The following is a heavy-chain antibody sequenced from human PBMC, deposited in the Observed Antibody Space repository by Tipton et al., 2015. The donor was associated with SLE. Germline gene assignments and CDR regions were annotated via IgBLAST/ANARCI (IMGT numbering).Heavy chain of an antibody. D-gene: IGHD6-19*01. CDR2: ISWDGGST. Sequence: SLRLSCAASGFTFDDYAMHWVRQAPGKGLEWVSLISWDGGSTYYADSVKGRFTISRDNSKNTLYLQMNSLRAEDTAVYYCAKGEQWLVLYWGQGTLVTVSS. J-gene: IGHJ4*02. CDR1: GFTFDDYA. V-gene: IGHV3-43D*04. CDR3: AKGEQWLVLY.